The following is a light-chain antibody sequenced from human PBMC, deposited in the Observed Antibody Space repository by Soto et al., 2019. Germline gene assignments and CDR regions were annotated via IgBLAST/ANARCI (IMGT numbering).Light chain of an antibody. J-gene: IGLJ3*02. CDR1: SSNIGSNY. CDR2: XXX. V-gene: IGLV1-51*01. CDR3: GTWDSSLSAGV. Sequence: QSVLTQPPSVSAAPGQKVTISCSGSSSNIGSNYVSWYQRLLGTAPKLLIYXXXXPXXXXXXXXXXPRSGTSATLGITGLXXXXXXXXXCGTWDSSLSAGVFGGGTKLTVL.